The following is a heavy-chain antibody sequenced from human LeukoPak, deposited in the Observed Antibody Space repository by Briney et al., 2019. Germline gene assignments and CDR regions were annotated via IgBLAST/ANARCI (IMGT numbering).Heavy chain of an antibody. J-gene: IGHJ5*02. Sequence: SETLSLTCAVYGGSFSGYYWSWIRQPPGKGLEWIGEINHSGSTNYNPSLKSRVTISVDTSKNQFSLKLSSVTAADTAVYYCARGRYCSSTSCYIRSWFDPWGQGTLATVSS. CDR1: GGSFSGYY. D-gene: IGHD2-2*02. CDR3: ARGRYCSSTSCYIRSWFDP. CDR2: INHSGST. V-gene: IGHV4-34*01.